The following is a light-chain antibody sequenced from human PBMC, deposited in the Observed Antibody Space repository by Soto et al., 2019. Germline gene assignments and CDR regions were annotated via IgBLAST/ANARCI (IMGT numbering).Light chain of an antibody. Sequence: AIQMTQSPSSLSASVGHRVTITCRASQGIRNDLGWYQQKPGKAPKLLIYGASSLQSGVPPRFSGSGSGTDFTLTISSLQPEDFATYYCLQDYNYPRKFGQETKVDIK. J-gene: IGKJ1*01. V-gene: IGKV1-6*01. CDR2: GAS. CDR1: QGIRND. CDR3: LQDYNYPRK.